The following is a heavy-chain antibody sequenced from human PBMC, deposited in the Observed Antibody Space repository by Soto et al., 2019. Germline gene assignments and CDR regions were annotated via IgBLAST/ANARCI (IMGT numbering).Heavy chain of an antibody. V-gene: IGHV4-34*01. D-gene: IGHD2-15*01. CDR3: ARGLGDTLVAANGYYFDY. CDR2: INHSGST. CDR1: GGSFSGYY. J-gene: IGHJ4*02. Sequence: SETLSLTCAVYGGSFSGYYWSWIRQPPGKGLEWIGEINHSGSTNYNPSLKSRVTISVDTSKNQFSLKLSSVTAADTAVYYCARGLGDTLVAANGYYFDYWGQGTLVTVSS.